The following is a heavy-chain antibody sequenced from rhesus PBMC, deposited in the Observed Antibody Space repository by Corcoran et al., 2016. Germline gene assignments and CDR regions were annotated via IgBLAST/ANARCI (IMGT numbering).Heavy chain of an antibody. CDR2: IYGSSGST. V-gene: IGHV4-76*01. D-gene: IGHD3-16*01. CDR1: GYSISSGYD. J-gene: IGHJ4*01. CDR3: ARTLLYYSGSYYFDY. Sequence: QVQLQESGPGVVKPSETLSLTCAVSGYSISSGYDWSWIRQPPGKGLEWIGYIYGSSGSTNSNPSLKNRVTISKDTSKNQFSRKLSSVTAADTAVYYCARTLLYYSGSYYFDYWGQGVLVTVSS.